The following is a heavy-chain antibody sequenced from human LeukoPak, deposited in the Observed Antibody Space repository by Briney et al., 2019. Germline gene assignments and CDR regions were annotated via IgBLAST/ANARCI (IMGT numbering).Heavy chain of an antibody. V-gene: IGHV3-30*18. CDR1: GFTFSHYG. J-gene: IGHJ4*02. Sequence: GRSLRLSCAASGFTFSHYGIHWVRQAPGKGLEWVSVISYDGSNKYYADSVKGRFTISRDNSKNTLYLQMNSLRAEDTAVYYCWKASRGLWSRYCGWDYFDYWGEGTPVTVSS. CDR2: ISYDGSNK. D-gene: IGHD5-12*01. CDR3: WKASRGLWSRYCGWDYFDY.